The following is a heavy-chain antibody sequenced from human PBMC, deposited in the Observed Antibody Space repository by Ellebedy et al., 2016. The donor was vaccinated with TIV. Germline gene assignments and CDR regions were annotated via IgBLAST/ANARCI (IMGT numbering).Heavy chain of an antibody. CDR3: AREGPESYQDFYYGMDV. CDR2: ILYDGSNK. Sequence: GGSLRLSCAASGVIISGYGVHWVRQAPGKGLQWVAVILYDGSNKYYAESVKGRFTISRDSSKNTVYLQMNNLRVDDTAVYYCAREGPESYQDFYYGMDVWGQGTRVTVSS. V-gene: IGHV3-33*01. D-gene: IGHD3-10*01. CDR1: GVIISGYG. J-gene: IGHJ6*02.